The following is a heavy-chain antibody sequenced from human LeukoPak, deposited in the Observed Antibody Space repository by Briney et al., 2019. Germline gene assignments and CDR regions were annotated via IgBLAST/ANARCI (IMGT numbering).Heavy chain of an antibody. V-gene: IGHV3-9*01. CDR1: GFTFDDYA. Sequence: GGSLRLSCAAFGFTFDDYAMYWVRQAPGKGLEWVSGISWNSNNIDYAGSVKGRFTISRDNAKNSLYLQMNSLRAEDTAVYYCAKDILYYGEVDYWGQGTLVTVSS. CDR2: ISWNSNNI. D-gene: IGHD4-17*01. J-gene: IGHJ4*02. CDR3: AKDILYYGEVDY.